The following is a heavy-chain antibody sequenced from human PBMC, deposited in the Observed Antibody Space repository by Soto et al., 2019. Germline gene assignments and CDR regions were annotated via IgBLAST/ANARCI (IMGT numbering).Heavy chain of an antibody. Sequence: QVQLVESGGGVVQPGRSLRLSCAASGFTFSSYGMHWVRQAPGKGLEWVAVIWYEGSNENYADTVKGRFTISRDNSKNTLYWQMNSLRDEDTAVYYCARRFSSGWYADYWGQGTLVTVSS. CDR2: IWYEGSNE. J-gene: IGHJ4*02. V-gene: IGHV3-33*01. D-gene: IGHD6-19*01. CDR1: GFTFSSYG. CDR3: ARRFSSGWYADY.